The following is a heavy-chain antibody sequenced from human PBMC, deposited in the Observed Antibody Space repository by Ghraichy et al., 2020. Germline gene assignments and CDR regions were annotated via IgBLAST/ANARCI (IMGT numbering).Heavy chain of an antibody. CDR2: ISPKTGGT. J-gene: IGHJ4*02. CDR1: GYSFNDYY. D-gene: IGHD6-25*01. Sequence: ASVKVSCEASGYSFNDYYIHWVRQAPGQGLEWMGRISPKTGGTNYAPKFQGRVSMTRDTSISTVYMELGRLRSDDTAVYYCARGGQRVGGDFDCWGQGTLVTVSS. V-gene: IGHV1-2*06. CDR3: ARGGQRVGGDFDC.